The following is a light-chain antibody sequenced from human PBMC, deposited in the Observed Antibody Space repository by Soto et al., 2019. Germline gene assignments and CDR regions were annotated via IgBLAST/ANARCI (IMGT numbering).Light chain of an antibody. V-gene: IGKV3D-15*01. J-gene: IGKJ4*01. CDR1: QSVSDS. Sequence: EIVLTQSPATLSVSPGERATLSCRASQSVSDSLAGYQQKPGQPPRLLIYGASSRATDIPARFSGSGSGTEFSLTISSLQSEDFAVYYCQQYNDWPLTFGGGTKVEIK. CDR3: QQYNDWPLT. CDR2: GAS.